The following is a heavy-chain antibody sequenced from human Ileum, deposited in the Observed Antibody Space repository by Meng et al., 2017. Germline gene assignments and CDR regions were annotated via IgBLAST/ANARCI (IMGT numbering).Heavy chain of an antibody. V-gene: IGHV1-2*06. CDR3: ARGTPGRSYSDY. CDR1: GFTFTDHS. Sequence: QVQLVQSGAEVKKPGASVKVSCKTSGFTFTDHSIHWVRQAPGQGPEWMGRSSPNIADTDYAPRFRGRVTMTRDTSITTAYMELRSLRSDDTAIYYCARGTPGRSYSDYWGQGTLVTVSS. D-gene: IGHD3-10*01. J-gene: IGHJ4*02. CDR2: SSPNIADT.